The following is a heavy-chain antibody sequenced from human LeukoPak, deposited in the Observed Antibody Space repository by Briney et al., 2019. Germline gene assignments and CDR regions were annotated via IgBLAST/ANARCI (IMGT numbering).Heavy chain of an antibody. CDR1: GYTFSRYG. D-gene: IGHD3-10*01. J-gene: IGHJ6*03. Sequence: ASVKVFCKASGYTFSRYGNNWVRQAPGQGLEWMGCNSAYNGYTDFAQKLQGRVTMTTDTSTSTASMELRSLRSDDTAVYYCARVGINRLMWSGEKNYYYYMDVWGKGTTVTISS. V-gene: IGHV1-18*01. CDR2: NSAYNGYT. CDR3: ARVGINRLMWSGEKNYYYYMDV.